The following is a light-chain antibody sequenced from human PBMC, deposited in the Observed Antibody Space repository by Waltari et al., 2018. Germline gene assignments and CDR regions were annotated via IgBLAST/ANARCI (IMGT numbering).Light chain of an antibody. V-gene: IGKV3-20*01. CDR2: DAS. CDR3: QHYRSVPVT. Sequence: EIVLTQSPGTLSLSPGARATLSCRASEGVRRALSWYQQRPGQAPRLLIYDASSRATGIPDRFSGSGSGTDFSLTISRLEPEDFVLYYCQHYRSVPVTFGQGTKVEIK. CDR1: EGVRRA. J-gene: IGKJ1*01.